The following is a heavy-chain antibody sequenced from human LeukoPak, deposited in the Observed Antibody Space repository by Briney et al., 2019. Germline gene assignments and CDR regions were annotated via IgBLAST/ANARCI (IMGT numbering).Heavy chain of an antibody. CDR3: ARAYSSLAGVGSYFDY. Sequence: SETLSLTCTVSGGSISSGDYYWSWIRQPPGKGLEWIGYIYYSGSTYYNPSLKSRVTISVDTSKNQFSLKLSSVTAEDTAVYYCARAYSSLAGVGSYFDYWGQGTLVTVSS. CDR2: IYYSGST. D-gene: IGHD6-6*01. CDR1: GGSISSGDYY. J-gene: IGHJ4*02. V-gene: IGHV4-30-4*02.